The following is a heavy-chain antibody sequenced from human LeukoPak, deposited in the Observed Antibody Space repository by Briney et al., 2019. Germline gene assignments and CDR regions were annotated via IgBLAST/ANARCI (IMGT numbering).Heavy chain of an antibody. CDR1: GGSISSYY. D-gene: IGHD5-18*01. Sequence: PSETLSLTCTVSGGSISSYYWSWIRQPAGKGLEWIGRIYTSGSTNYSPSLKSRVTISVDKSKNQFSLKLSSVTAADTAVYYCAVRIRGYSYKYFDYWGQGTLVTVSS. J-gene: IGHJ4*02. V-gene: IGHV4-4*07. CDR2: IYTSGST. CDR3: AVRIRGYSYKYFDY.